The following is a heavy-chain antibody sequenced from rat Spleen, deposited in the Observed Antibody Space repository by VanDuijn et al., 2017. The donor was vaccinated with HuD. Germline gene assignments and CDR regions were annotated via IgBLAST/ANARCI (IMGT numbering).Heavy chain of an antibody. V-gene: IGHV5-29*01. Sequence: EVQLVESGGGLVQPGRSMKLSCAASGLSFSNSALAWVRQAPTKGLEWVAIISYDGSSIYYRDSVKGRFTISRDNAKSNLHLQMDSLRSEDTATYYCVRQWDYWGQGVMVTVSS. J-gene: IGHJ2*01. CDR1: GLSFSNSA. CDR2: ISYDGSSI. CDR3: VRQWDY.